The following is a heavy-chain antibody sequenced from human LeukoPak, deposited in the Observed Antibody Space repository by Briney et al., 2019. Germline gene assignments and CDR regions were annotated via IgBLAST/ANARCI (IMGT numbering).Heavy chain of an antibody. Sequence: GGSLRLSCAASGFAFSSYAMNWVRQAPGKGLEWISVISGSGGETYYAGSVKGRFTISRDNSKNTVYVELNSLGGDDTAVYYCAEGPNESSNYLFDYWGQGTLVTVSS. V-gene: IGHV3-23*01. D-gene: IGHD4-11*01. CDR2: ISGSGGET. CDR3: AEGPNESSNYLFDY. J-gene: IGHJ4*02. CDR1: GFAFSSYA.